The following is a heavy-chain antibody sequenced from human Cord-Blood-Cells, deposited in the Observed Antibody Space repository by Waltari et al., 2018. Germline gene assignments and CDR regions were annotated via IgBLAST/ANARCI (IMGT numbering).Heavy chain of an antibody. V-gene: IGHV4-34*01. CDR2: INHRGST. Sequence: QVQLQQWGAGLLKPSETLSLTCAVYGGSFSGYYWSWIRQPPGKGLEWIGEINHRGSTNYNPSLKSRVTISVDTSKNQCSRKLSSVTAADTAVYYCARGLTSGYYDSSGYYYWGQGTLVTVSS. CDR1: GGSFSGYY. D-gene: IGHD3-22*01. J-gene: IGHJ4*02. CDR3: ARGLTSGYYDSSGYYY.